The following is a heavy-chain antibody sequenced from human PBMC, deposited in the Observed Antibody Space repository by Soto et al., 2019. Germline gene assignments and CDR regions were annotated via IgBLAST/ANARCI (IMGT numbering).Heavy chain of an antibody. CDR1: GFTFSSYA. J-gene: IGHJ1*01. CDR2: ISGSGGST. Sequence: GGSLRLSCAASGFTFSSYAMSWVRQAPGKGLEWVSAISGSGGSTYYADSVKGRFTISRDNSKNTLYLQMNSLRAEDTAVYYCAKVAQIAVAGKVYFQHWGQGTLVTVSS. D-gene: IGHD6-19*01. V-gene: IGHV3-23*01. CDR3: AKVAQIAVAGKVYFQH.